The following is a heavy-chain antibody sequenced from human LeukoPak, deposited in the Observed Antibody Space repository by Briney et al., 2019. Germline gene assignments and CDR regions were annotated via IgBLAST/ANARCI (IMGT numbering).Heavy chain of an antibody. J-gene: IGHJ6*02. CDR2: ISYDGSNK. D-gene: IGHD3-3*01. V-gene: IGHV3-30*18. Sequence: GGSLRLSCAASGFTFSSYGMHWVRQAPGKGLEWVAVISYDGSNKYYADSVKGRFTISRDNSKNTLYLQMNSLRAEDTAVYYCAKDRPYYDFWSGYYGPGSYYYVMDVWGQGTTVTVSS. CDR3: AKDRPYYDFWSGYYGPGSYYYVMDV. CDR1: GFTFSSYG.